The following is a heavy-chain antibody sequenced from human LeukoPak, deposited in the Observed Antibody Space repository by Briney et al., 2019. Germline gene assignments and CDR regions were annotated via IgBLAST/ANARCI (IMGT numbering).Heavy chain of an antibody. Sequence: GGSLRLSCAASGFTFSSYAMHWVRQAPGKGLEWVAVISYDGSNKDYADSVKGRFTISRDNSRNTLYLQMNSLRAEDTAVYYCARDGLNYIDSRGYYSYYFDYWGQGTLVTVSS. CDR1: GFTFSSYA. D-gene: IGHD3-22*01. CDR3: ARDGLNYIDSRGYYSYYFDY. V-gene: IGHV3-30-3*01. J-gene: IGHJ4*02. CDR2: ISYDGSNK.